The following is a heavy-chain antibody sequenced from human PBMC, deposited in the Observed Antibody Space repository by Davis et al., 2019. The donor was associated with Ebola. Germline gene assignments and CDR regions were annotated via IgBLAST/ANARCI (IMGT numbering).Heavy chain of an antibody. D-gene: IGHD2-21*01. CDR2: ISYDGSKK. CDR1: GFTFSTNG. Sequence: GESLKISCAASGFTFSTNGMHWVRQAPGKGLEWVAVISYDGSKKYFADSVKGRFTISRDNSKNTLYLQMNSLRAEDTAVYYCAKDVCGGDSCYWDYWGQGTLVTVSS. J-gene: IGHJ4*02. CDR3: AKDVCGGDSCYWDY. V-gene: IGHV3-30*18.